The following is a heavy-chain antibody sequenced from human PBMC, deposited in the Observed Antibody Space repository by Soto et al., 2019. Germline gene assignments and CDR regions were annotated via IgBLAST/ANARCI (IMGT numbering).Heavy chain of an antibody. J-gene: IGHJ6*02. V-gene: IGHV6-1*01. CDR2: TYYRSKWYN. Sequence: QVQLQQSGPGLVKPSQTLSLTCAISGDSVSSNSAAWNWIRQSPSRGLEWLGRTYYRSKWYNDYAVSVKSRITINPDTSKNQFSLQLNSVTPEDTAVYYCARERGVKVEPRGRYYYGMDVWGQGTTVTVSS. CDR1: GDSVSSNSAA. CDR3: ARERGVKVEPRGRYYYGMDV. D-gene: IGHD1-1*01.